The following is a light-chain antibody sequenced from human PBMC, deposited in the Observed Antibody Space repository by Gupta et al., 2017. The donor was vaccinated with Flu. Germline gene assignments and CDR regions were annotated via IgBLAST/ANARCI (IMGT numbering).Light chain of an antibody. V-gene: IGLV2-11*01. Sequence: QSALTQPRSVSGSPGQSVTISCTGTSSDVGGYNYVSWYQQHPGNAPKLMIYDVSNWPSGVPDRFSGSKSGNTASLTISGLQAEDEDDYYCCAYAGGPWVFGGGTKLTVL. CDR3: CAYAGGPWV. J-gene: IGLJ3*02. CDR2: DVS. CDR1: SSDVGGYNY.